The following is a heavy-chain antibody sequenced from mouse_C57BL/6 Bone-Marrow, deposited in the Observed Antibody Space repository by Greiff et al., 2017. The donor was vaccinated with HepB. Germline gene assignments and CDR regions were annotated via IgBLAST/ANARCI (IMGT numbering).Heavy chain of an antibody. CDR1: GYAFSSSW. V-gene: IGHV1-82*01. Sequence: QVQLQQSGPELVKPGASVKISCKASGYAFSSSWMNWVKQRPGKGLEWIGRIYPGDGDTNYNGKFKGKATLTADKSSSTAYMQLSSLTSEDSAVYFCARQPYYYGSSYNYFDYWGQGTTLTVSS. D-gene: IGHD1-1*01. J-gene: IGHJ2*01. CDR2: IYPGDGDT. CDR3: ARQPYYYGSSYNYFDY.